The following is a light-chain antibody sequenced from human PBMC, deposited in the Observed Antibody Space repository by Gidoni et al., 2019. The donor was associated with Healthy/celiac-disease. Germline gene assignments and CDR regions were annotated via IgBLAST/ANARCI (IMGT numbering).Light chain of an antibody. V-gene: IGKV3-11*01. CDR1: QSVSSY. CDR2: DAS. Sequence: EIVLTQSPATLSLSLGERATLSCRASQSVSSYLAWSQQKPGQAPRLLIYDASNRATGIPARFSGSGSGTEFTLTISSREPEDVAVYYCQQRSNWPPVFTFGPGTKVDIK. CDR3: QQRSNWPPVFT. J-gene: IGKJ3*01.